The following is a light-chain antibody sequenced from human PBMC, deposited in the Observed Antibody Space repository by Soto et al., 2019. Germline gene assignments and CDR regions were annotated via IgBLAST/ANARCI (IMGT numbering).Light chain of an antibody. J-gene: IGLJ2*01. CDR2: DNN. V-gene: IGLV1-40*01. Sequence: QSVLTQPPAVSGAPGQRVTISCTGTTSNIGAPHAVHWYQQVPGTAPKLLVYDNNSRPSGVPDRFTCSKSGTSASLAITGLQAEDEADYFCLSFDNSLSRSVFGGGTKLTVL. CDR1: TSNIGAPHA. CDR3: LSFDNSLSRSV.